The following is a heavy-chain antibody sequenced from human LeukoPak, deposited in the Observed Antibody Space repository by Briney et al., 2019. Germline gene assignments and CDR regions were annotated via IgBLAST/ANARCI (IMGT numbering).Heavy chain of an antibody. CDR1: GGSISTYH. CDR2: YQYSGRT. D-gene: IGHD6-19*01. V-gene: IGHV4-59*01. J-gene: IGHJ3*02. CDR3: ARSEQWLDGTDAFDI. Sequence: SETLSLTCSVSGGSISTYHWSWIRQPPGKGLEWIGYYQYSGRTNYNPSLRSRVTMSVDTSKNQFSLKLSSVTAADTAVYYCARSEQWLDGTDAFDIWGQGTMVTVSS.